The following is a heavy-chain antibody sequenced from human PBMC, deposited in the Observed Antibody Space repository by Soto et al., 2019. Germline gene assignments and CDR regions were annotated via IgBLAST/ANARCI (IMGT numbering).Heavy chain of an antibody. J-gene: IGHJ4*02. CDR1: GFTFSSYA. CDR3: ARGYCSSTSCRFDY. CDR2: ISGSGGST. Sequence: GGSLRLSCAASGFTFSSYAMSWVRQAPGKGLEWVSAISGSGGSTYYADSVKGRFTISRDNSKNTLYLQMNSLRAEDTAVYYCARGYCSSTSCRFDYWGQGTLVTVSS. D-gene: IGHD2-2*01. V-gene: IGHV3-23*01.